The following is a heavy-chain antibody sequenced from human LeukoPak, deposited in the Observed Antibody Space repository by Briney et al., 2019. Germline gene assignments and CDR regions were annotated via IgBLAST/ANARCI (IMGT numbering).Heavy chain of an antibody. CDR2: MNPNSGNT. CDR1: GYTFTSYD. CDR3: AKTPDYYYGSGAYYYYMDV. D-gene: IGHD3-10*01. V-gene: IGHV1-8*03. Sequence: GASVKVSCKASGYTFTSYDINWVRQATGQGLEWMGWMNPNSGNTGYAQKFQGRVTITADESTSTAYMELSSLRSEDTAVYYCAKTPDYYYGSGAYYYYMDVWGKGTTVTISS. J-gene: IGHJ6*03.